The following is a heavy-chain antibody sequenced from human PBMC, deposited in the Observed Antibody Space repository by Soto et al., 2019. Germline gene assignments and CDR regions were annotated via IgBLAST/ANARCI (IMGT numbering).Heavy chain of an antibody. J-gene: IGHJ4*02. CDR1: GFTFSSYG. CDR3: AKDLFTIAVAGTAGYFDY. V-gene: IGHV3-30*18. Sequence: QVQLVESGGGVVQPGRSLRLSCAASGFTFSSYGMHWVRQAPGKGLEWVAVISYDGTNKYYADSVRGRFTISRDNSKNTLYLQMNSLRADDMAVYYCAKDLFTIAVAGTAGYFDYWGQGTLVTVSS. D-gene: IGHD6-19*01. CDR2: ISYDGTNK.